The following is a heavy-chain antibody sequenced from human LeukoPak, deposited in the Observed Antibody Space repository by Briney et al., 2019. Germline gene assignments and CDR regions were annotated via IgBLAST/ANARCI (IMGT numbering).Heavy chain of an antibody. CDR2: IVGSSST. J-gene: IGHJ4*02. V-gene: IGHV3-69-1*02. Sequence: GGSLRLSCAASGFTFSNFAMTWVRQAPGKGLEWVSSIVGSSSTYYADSLKGRFTISRDNAKNSLYLQMNSLRAEDTAVYFCARDKALNCWGQGTPVTVSS. CDR1: GFTFSNFA. CDR3: ARDKALNC.